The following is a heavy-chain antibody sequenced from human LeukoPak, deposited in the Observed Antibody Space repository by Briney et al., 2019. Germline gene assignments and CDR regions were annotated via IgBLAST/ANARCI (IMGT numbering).Heavy chain of an antibody. Sequence: SETLSLTCAVSGGSLNNYHWSWIRQPPGKGLEGIGCFYHSGSTTYNPSLKSRVTISVDASKSVFSLKLDSVTAADTAMYFCASTQQWLAFDYWGQGILVTVSS. CDR2: FYHSGST. J-gene: IGHJ4*02. CDR1: GGSLNNYH. V-gene: IGHV4-59*03. D-gene: IGHD6-19*01. CDR3: ASTQQWLAFDY.